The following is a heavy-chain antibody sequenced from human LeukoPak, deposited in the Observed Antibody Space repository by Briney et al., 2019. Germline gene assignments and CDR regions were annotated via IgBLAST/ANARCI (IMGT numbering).Heavy chain of an antibody. CDR1: GFTFSNYN. Sequence: PGGSLRLSCAASGFTFSNYNMNWVRQAPGKGLEWVSSISSSSSSINYADSLKGRFTISRDNAKNSLYLQMNSLRAEDTAVYYCASAALGSTRPWGQGTLVTVSS. V-gene: IGHV3-21*01. J-gene: IGHJ5*02. CDR2: ISSSSSSI. CDR3: ASAALGSTRP. D-gene: IGHD1-26*01.